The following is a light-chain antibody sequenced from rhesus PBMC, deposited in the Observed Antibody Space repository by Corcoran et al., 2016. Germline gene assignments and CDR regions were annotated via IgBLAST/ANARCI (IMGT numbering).Light chain of an antibody. V-gene: IGKV1-22*01. CDR3: LQYSRSPLT. CDR1: QNIDSW. J-gene: IGKJ4*01. CDR2: KAS. Sequence: DIQMTQSPSSLSASVGDTVTITCRASQNIDSWLDWYQQKPGKAPKLLIYKASTLQTGDPSRFSGRESGTDFILTIRNLQPEDFGTYYCLQYSRSPLTFGGGTKVDLK.